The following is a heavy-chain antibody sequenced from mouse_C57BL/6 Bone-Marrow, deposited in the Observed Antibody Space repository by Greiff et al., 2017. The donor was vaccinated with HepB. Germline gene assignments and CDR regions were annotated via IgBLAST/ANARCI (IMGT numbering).Heavy chain of an antibody. D-gene: IGHD2-1*01. Sequence: QVQLQQSGAELARPGASVKLSCKASGYTFTSYGISWVKQRTGQGLEWIGEIYPRCGNTYYNEKFKGKATLTADKSSSTAYMELRSLTSEDSAVYFCARSRGNYVFDYWGQGTTLTVSS. CDR3: ARSRGNYVFDY. CDR2: IYPRCGNT. J-gene: IGHJ2*01. CDR1: GYTFTSYG. V-gene: IGHV1-81*01.